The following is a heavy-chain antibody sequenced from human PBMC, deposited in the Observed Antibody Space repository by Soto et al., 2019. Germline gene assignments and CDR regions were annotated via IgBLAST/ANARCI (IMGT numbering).Heavy chain of an antibody. CDR1: GFSLSTSGVG. V-gene: IGHV2-5*02. CDR3: AHTVARGTYWETFNY. J-gene: IGHJ4*02. Sequence: QITLKESGPTLVKPTQTLTLTCTFSGFSLSTSGVGVGWIRQPPGKALEWLALIYWDDDKRYRPSLKSRITITKDNTKNQVVLTMTNMDPVDTATYYCAHTVARGTYWETFNYWGQGTLVTVSS. CDR2: IYWDDDK. D-gene: IGHD1-26*01.